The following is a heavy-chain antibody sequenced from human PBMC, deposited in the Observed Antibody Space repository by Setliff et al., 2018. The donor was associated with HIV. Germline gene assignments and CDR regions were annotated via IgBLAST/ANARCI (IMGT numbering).Heavy chain of an antibody. CDR2: ISGSGYP. CDR3: AKQRYYDGNDGFNV. Sequence: GSLKISCVASGFTFSTYAINWVRLAPGKGLEWVSSISGSGYPYYADSVKGRFTISRDNSKNTLFLQMDSLRAEDTALYYCAKQRYYDGNDGFNVWGQGTMVTVSS. J-gene: IGHJ3*01. D-gene: IGHD3-3*01. V-gene: IGHV3-23*01. CDR1: GFTFSTYA.